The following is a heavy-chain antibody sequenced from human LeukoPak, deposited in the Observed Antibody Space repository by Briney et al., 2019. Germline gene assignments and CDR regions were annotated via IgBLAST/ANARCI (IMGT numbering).Heavy chain of an antibody. V-gene: IGHV3-30*18. D-gene: IGHD6-13*01. CDR2: ISYDGSYK. J-gene: IGHJ4*02. CDR3: AKDRESSWYSGCFDY. Sequence: GGSLRLSCAASGFTFTSYGMHWVHQAPGKGLEWVAVISYDGSYKYYAGSVKGRFTISRDNSKNTLYLQMNSLRAEDTAVYYCAKDRESSWYSGCFDYWGQGTLVTVSS. CDR1: GFTFTSYG.